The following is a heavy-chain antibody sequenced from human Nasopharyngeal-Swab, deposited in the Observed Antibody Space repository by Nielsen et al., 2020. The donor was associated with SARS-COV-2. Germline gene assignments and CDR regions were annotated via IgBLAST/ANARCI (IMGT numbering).Heavy chain of an antibody. J-gene: IGHJ4*02. CDR1: GFTFSSYN. D-gene: IGHD5-18*01. CDR2: ISSSSSYI. CDR3: ARTGYSYGLDY. Sequence: GESLKISCAASGFTFSSYNMNWVRQAPGKGLEWVSYISSSSSYIYYADSVKGRFTISRDNAKNSLYLQMNSLGAEDTAVYYCARTGYSYGLDYWGQGTLVTVSS. V-gene: IGHV3-21*05.